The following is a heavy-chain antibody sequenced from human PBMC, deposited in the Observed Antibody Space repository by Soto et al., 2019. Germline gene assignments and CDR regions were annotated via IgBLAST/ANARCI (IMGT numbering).Heavy chain of an antibody. CDR2: IGGRGNSA. CDR3: VREGRGSFDF. J-gene: IGHJ3*01. CDR1: GFIFSNYA. Sequence: GGSLRLSCAASGFIFSNYAMNWVRQAPGKGLEWVSVIGGRGNSAYYADSVQGRFTISRDNSKNTLSLQMSSLTADDTAIYYCVREGRGSFDFWGRGTMVTVSS. V-gene: IGHV3-23*01. D-gene: IGHD5-12*01.